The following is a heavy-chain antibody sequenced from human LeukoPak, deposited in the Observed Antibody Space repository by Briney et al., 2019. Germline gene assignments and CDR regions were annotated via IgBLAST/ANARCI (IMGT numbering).Heavy chain of an antibody. Sequence: SETLSLTCTGSGGSISGHYWTWIRQPPGKGLEWIGQIHYSGRPDYNPSLKSRVTISVDTSKNQLSLKVTSVTGADTAVYYCARFGVDYDMDVWGQGTTVTVSS. D-gene: IGHD3-16*01. J-gene: IGHJ6*02. CDR2: IHYSGRP. CDR3: ARFGVDYDMDV. CDR1: GGSISGHY. V-gene: IGHV4-59*11.